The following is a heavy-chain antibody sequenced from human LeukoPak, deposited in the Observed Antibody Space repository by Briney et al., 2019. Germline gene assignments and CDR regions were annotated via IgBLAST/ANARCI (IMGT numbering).Heavy chain of an antibody. CDR1: GFTFNSYS. CDR2: ISSGSSSI. CDR3: ARESGLLWFGEP. V-gene: IGHV3-48*02. D-gene: IGHD3-10*01. Sequence: GSLRLSCTASGFTFNSYSMNWVRQAPGKGLQWVSYISSGSSSIYYADSVRGRFTISRDNAKNSLYLQMNSLRDEDTAVYYCARESGLLWFGEPWGQGTLVTVSS. J-gene: IGHJ5*02.